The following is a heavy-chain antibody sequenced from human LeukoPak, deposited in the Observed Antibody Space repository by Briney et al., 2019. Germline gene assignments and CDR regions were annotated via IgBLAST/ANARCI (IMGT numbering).Heavy chain of an antibody. J-gene: IGHJ3*02. CDR1: GGSISSYY. Sequence: SETLSLTCTVSGGSISSYYWGWIRQPPGKGLEWIGSIYYSGNTYYNPSLKSRVTISVDTSKNQFSLKLSSVTAADTAVYYCARQSRFTIFGVIIIDAFDIWGRGTMVTVSS. D-gene: IGHD3-3*01. CDR2: IYYSGNT. V-gene: IGHV4-39*01. CDR3: ARQSRFTIFGVIIIDAFDI.